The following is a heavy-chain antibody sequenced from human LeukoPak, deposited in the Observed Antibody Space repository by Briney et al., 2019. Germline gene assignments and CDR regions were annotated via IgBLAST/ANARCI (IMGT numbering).Heavy chain of an antibody. CDR3: VFGSNLDY. CDR1: GESLRSYF. V-gene: IGHV4-4*07. CDR2: IHTSGSK. J-gene: IGHJ4*02. D-gene: IGHD3-10*02. Sequence: PSETLSLPPTVSGESLRSYFLSWVRQPARKGLEWIGRIHTSGSKNYNPSLKSRVTMAVDTSKTQFSLKLSSVTAADTAVYYCVFGSNLDYWGQGTLVTVSS.